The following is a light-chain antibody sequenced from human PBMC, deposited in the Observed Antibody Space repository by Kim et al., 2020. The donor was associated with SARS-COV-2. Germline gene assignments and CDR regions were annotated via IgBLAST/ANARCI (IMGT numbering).Light chain of an antibody. V-gene: IGKV3-15*01. CDR3: QQYNNWPPVLT. CDR1: LSVSCN. Sequence: PGERATRSCRASLSVSCNLAWYQQKPGQAPRLRIYVASTRATGIPARDSGSGSGTGCNLTLNSLQSEDLEVYYYQQYNNWPPVLTFGGGTKVDIK. J-gene: IGKJ4*01. CDR2: VAS.